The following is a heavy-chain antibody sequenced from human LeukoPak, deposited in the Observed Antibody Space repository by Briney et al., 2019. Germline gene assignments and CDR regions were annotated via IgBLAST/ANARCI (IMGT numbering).Heavy chain of an antibody. Sequence: ASVKVSCKASGYTFTGQFLHWVRQAPGQGLEWMGWINPNSGGTIYAQKFQGKVTMTRDTSINTVYMELSSLRYDDTAVYYCARDRRVRGTTTRWFDPWGQGTLVTVSS. D-gene: IGHD3-10*01. CDR1: GYTFTGQF. J-gene: IGHJ5*02. V-gene: IGHV1-2*02. CDR3: ARDRRVRGTTTRWFDP. CDR2: INPNSGGT.